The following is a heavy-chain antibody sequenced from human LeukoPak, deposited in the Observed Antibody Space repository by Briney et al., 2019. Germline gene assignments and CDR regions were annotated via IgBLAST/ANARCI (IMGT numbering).Heavy chain of an antibody. Sequence: PGGSLRLSCSASGFTFSSYAMHWVRQAPGKGLEYVSAISSNGGSTYYADSVKGRFTISRDNSKNTLYLQMSSLRAEDTAVYYCVKDYPTVVVTATFDYWGQGTLVTVSS. CDR3: VKDYPTVVVTATFDY. CDR1: GFTFSSYA. CDR2: ISSNGGST. V-gene: IGHV3-64D*06. D-gene: IGHD2-21*02. J-gene: IGHJ4*02.